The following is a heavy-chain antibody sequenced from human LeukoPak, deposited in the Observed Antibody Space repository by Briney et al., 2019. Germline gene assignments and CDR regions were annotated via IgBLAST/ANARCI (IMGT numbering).Heavy chain of an antibody. CDR3: ARTTYYYEGSFDY. V-gene: IGHV4-38-2*01. CDR1: GYSITSGDY. D-gene: IGHD3-22*01. Sequence: SETLSLTCAVSGYSITSGDYWGWIRQPPGKGLEWIGSLYHSGSTYNNPSLKNRLTISVDTSKNQFSLKLTSVTAADTAVYYCARTTYYYEGSFDYWGQGTLVTASS. J-gene: IGHJ4*02. CDR2: LYHSGST.